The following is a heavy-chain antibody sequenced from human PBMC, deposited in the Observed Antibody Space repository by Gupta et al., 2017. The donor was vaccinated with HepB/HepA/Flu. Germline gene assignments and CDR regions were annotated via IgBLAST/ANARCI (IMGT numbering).Heavy chain of an antibody. V-gene: IGHV4-59*03. Sequence: QLQLRESGPGLAKPSETLSLTCTISGASISIHHWSWIRQPPGKGLEWIGSIHYSGSATYNSSLSIRVVISINTSKNQFSLKLTSLTAADTAVNYGAERGGGFWGPGAPVTVSS. CDR2: IHYSGSA. J-gene: IGHJ4*02. CDR3: AERGGGF. D-gene: IGHD3-16*01. CDR1: GASISIHH.